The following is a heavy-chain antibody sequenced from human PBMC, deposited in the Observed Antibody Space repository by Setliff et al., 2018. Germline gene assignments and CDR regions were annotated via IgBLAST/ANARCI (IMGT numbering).Heavy chain of an antibody. CDR3: ARGRDFWSGYLVY. J-gene: IGHJ4*02. V-gene: IGHV1-2*04. D-gene: IGHD3-3*01. CDR1: GYTFSSYS. CDR2: INPNSGGT. Sequence: GASVKVSCKASGYTFSSYSMHWVRQAPGQRLEWMGWINPNSGGTNYAQKFQGWVTMTRDTSISTAYMELSRLRSDDTAVYYCARGRDFWSGYLVYWGQGTLVTVSS.